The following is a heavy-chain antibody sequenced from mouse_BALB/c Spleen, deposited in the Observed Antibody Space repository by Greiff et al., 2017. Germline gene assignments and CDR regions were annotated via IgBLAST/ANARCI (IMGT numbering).Heavy chain of an antibody. D-gene: IGHD2-14*01. V-gene: IGHV14-3*02. CDR2: IDPANGNT. CDR3: ARSGYDAGYYAMDY. CDR1: GFNIKDTY. J-gene: IGHJ4*01. Sequence: VQLQQSGAELVKPGASVKLSCTASGFNIKDTYMHWVKQRPEQGLEWIGRIDPANGNTKYDPKFQGKATITADTSSNTAYLQLSSLTSEDTAVYYCARSGYDAGYYAMDYWGQGTSVTVSS.